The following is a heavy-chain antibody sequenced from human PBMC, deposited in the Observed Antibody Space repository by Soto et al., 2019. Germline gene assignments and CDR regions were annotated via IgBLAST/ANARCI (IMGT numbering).Heavy chain of an antibody. J-gene: IGHJ4*02. CDR1: GFSITDYA. Sequence: EVHLLESGGGLIQPGGSLRLSCSASGFSITDYAMSWVRQAPGKGLEWVSSISDSGTKTFYGDSVKGRFAISRDTSKNTVYMQMNNLRAEDTALYYCAKDGIRKDDYWGQGTVVTVSS. CDR2: ISDSGTKT. V-gene: IGHV3-23*01. CDR3: AKDGIRKDDY.